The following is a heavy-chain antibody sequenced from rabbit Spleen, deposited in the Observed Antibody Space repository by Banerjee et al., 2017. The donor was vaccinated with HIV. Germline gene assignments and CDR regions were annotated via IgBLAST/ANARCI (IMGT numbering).Heavy chain of an antibody. Sequence: QLEESGGGLVQPGGSLKLSCKASGFTLSSYYMNWVRQAPGKGLEWIGYIDPVFGSTYYASWVNGRFTISSHNAQNTLYLQLNSLTAADTATYFCAREGSGYWRWRLDLWGPGTLVTVS. V-gene: IGHV1S7*01. D-gene: IGHD1-1*01. CDR3: AREGSGYWRWRLDL. CDR1: GFTLSSYY. CDR2: IDPVFGST. J-gene: IGHJ3*01.